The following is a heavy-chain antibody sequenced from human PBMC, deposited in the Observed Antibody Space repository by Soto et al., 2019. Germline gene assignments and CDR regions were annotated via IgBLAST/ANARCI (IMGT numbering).Heavy chain of an antibody. CDR2: ISSNGGIT. CDR3: VRDTSFGY. CDR1: GFTFSSYD. V-gene: IGHV3-64*01. J-gene: IGHJ4*02. D-gene: IGHD3-16*01. Sequence: EVQLVESGGGLVQPGGSLRLSCAASGFTFSSYDMHWVRQAPGKGLEYISAISSNGGITYYANSVKGRFTISRDNSKNMMYLQMGSLRAEDMAVYYCVRDTSFGYWGQGTLVTVSS.